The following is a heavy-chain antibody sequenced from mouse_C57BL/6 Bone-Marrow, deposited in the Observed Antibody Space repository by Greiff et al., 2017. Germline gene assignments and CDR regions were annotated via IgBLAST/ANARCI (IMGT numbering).Heavy chain of an antibody. CDR2: IYPGGGDT. CDR3: ARWGYGSSHYAMDY. CDR1: GYAFSSYW. V-gene: IGHV1-80*01. D-gene: IGHD1-1*01. Sequence: LVESGAELVKPGASVKISCKASGYAFSSYWMNWVKQRPGKGLEWIGQIYPGGGDTNYNGKFKGKATLTADKSSSTAYMQLSSLTSEDSAVYFCARWGYGSSHYAMDYWGQGTSVTVSS. J-gene: IGHJ4*01.